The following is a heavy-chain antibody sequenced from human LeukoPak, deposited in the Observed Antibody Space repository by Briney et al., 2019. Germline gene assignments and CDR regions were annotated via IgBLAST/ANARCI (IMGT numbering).Heavy chain of an antibody. CDR3: VTPIGDSSTSEH. D-gene: IGHD6-13*01. CDR2: IDHRGST. Sequence: KPSETLSLTCAVYGGSFSGYYWSWSRQPPGKGLEWIGVIDHRGSTNYNPSLKSRVPISVDTSKNQFSLRLSSVTTADTAVYYCVTPIGDSSTSEHWGQGTLVTVSS. CDR1: GGSFSGYY. J-gene: IGHJ4*02. V-gene: IGHV4-34*01.